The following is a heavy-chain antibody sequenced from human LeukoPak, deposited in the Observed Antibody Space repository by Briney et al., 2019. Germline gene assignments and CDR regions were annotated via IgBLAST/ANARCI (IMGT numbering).Heavy chain of an antibody. V-gene: IGHV4-39*01. CDR2: TYYSGTT. Sequence: SETLSLTRTVSGGSISSSFYYWGWLRQPPGKGLEWIGSTYYSGTTYYKPSLKSRVSVDTSKNQLSLNLTSVTAADTALYYCARHGYYYYTSGYFGYWGQGILVTVSS. J-gene: IGHJ4*02. D-gene: IGHD3-22*01. CDR1: GGSISSSFYY. CDR3: ARHGYYYYTSGYFGY.